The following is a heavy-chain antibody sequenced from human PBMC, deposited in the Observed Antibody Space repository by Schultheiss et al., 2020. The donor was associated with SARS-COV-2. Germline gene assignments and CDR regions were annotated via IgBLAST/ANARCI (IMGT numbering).Heavy chain of an antibody. CDR2: ISGSGGST. D-gene: IGHD5-24*01. V-gene: IGHV3-23*01. J-gene: IGHJ4*02. Sequence: GGSLRLSCAASGFTFSSYAMSWVRQAPGKGLEWVSAISGSGGSTYYADSVKGRFTISRDNSKNTLYLQMNSLRAEDTAVYYCARAGRWLQFYYFDYWGQGTLVTVSS. CDR1: GFTFSSYA. CDR3: ARAGRWLQFYYFDY.